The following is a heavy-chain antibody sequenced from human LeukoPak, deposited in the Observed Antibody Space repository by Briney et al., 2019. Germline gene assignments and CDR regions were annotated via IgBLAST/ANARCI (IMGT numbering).Heavy chain of an antibody. J-gene: IGHJ4*02. V-gene: IGHV4-39*07. CDR3: AKYDRSGYSLEL. D-gene: IGHD3-22*01. Sequence: SETLSLTCTVSGGSISSSSYYWGWIRQPPGKGLEWIGEINHSGSTNYNPSLKSRVTISVDTSKNQFSLKLSSVTAADTAVYFCAKYDRSGYSLELWGQGTLVTVSS. CDR1: GGSISSSSYY. CDR2: INHSGST.